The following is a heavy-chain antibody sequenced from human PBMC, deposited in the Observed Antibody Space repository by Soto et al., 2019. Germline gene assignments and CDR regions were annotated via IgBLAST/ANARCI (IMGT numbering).Heavy chain of an antibody. CDR3: ATSIFYYDSSGYEH. D-gene: IGHD3-22*01. V-gene: IGHV1-18*01. CDR1: GYTFTSYG. Sequence: VQLVQSGAEVKKPGASVKVSCKASGYTFTSYGISWVRQAPGQGLEWMGWITAYNANTNYAQKLQGRVTMTTDTSTSTAYMELRRLRSDDTAVYYCATSIFYYDSSGYEHWGQGTLVTVSS. J-gene: IGHJ4*02. CDR2: ITAYNANT.